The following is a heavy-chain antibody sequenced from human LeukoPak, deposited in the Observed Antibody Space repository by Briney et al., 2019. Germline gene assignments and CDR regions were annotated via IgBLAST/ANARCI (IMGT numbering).Heavy chain of an antibody. CDR2: ISPDGNTP. D-gene: IGHD4-17*01. CDR1: GFTLSNYW. J-gene: IGHJ4*02. Sequence: GGSLRLSCAASGFTLSNYWMHWVRQAPGKGLVWVSRISPDGNTPRYADSVKGRFTISRDDAKNTLYLQMHSLRVEDTAVYYCTKEFYGDYVWGQGTLVTVSS. V-gene: IGHV3-74*01. CDR3: TKEFYGDYV.